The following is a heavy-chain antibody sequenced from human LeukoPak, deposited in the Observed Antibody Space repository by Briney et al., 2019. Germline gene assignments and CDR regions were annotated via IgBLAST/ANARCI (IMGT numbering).Heavy chain of an antibody. CDR1: GFTFSTYG. V-gene: IGHV3-21*01. CDR2: ISSSRGYM. J-gene: IGHJ4*02. D-gene: IGHD1-26*01. Sequence: WGTLRLSCEDSGFTFSTYGMNWVRRDPGPGLEWLSSISSSRGYMYYAQQLKGRFTISRDNAKNSLCLQMNSLRAEDTAVYYCARDARGLDYWGQGTLVTVS. CDR3: ARDARGLDY.